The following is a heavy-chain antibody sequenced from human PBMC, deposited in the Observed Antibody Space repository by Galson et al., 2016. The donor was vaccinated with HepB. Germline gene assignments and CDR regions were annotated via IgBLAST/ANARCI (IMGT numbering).Heavy chain of an antibody. Sequence: SLRLSCAASGFTSNIYAMSWVRQAPGKGLEWVAAIAGSGAPTNYADSVKGRFTISRDNSKNTLYLQMNSLRAEDTAVYYCAKGLYGDYSYFDDWGQGTLVTVSS. V-gene: IGHV3-23*01. CDR3: AKGLYGDYSYFDD. J-gene: IGHJ4*02. CDR2: IAGSGAPT. CDR1: GFTSNIYA. D-gene: IGHD4-17*01.